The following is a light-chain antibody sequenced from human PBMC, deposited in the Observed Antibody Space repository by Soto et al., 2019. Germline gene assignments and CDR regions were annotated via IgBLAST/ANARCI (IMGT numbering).Light chain of an antibody. CDR1: QSVTNSY. J-gene: IGKJ4*01. CDR3: QQYGSSPLT. Sequence: EIVLTQSPGTLSLSPGERATLSCRASQSVTNSYLAWYQQKPGQAPRLLIYGASSRATCIPDRFSGSGFGTDFSLTISRLEPEDFAVYYCQQYGSSPLTFGGGTKVDIK. V-gene: IGKV3-20*01. CDR2: GAS.